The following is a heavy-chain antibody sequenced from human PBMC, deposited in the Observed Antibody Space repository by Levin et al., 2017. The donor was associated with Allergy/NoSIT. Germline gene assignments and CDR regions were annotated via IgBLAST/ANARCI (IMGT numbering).Heavy chain of an antibody. CDR2: IFQSGNT. J-gene: IGHJ4*02. Sequence: SETLSLTCTVSGDSISTGGYTWNWLRQTPGKGLEWLGYIFQSGNTYYNPSLRSGVSCSLDRSNNQFSLKLKSLTAADSAFYYCARGSSVMLVNPLFDHWGQGSLVSVSA. CDR1: GDSISTGGYT. D-gene: IGHD2-8*01. V-gene: IGHV4-30-2*01. CDR3: ARGSSVMLVNPLFDH.